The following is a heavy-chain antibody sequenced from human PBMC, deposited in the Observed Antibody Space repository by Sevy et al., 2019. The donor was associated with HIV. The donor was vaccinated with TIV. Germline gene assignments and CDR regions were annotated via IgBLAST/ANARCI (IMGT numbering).Heavy chain of an antibody. CDR1: GFTFSNYA. CDR3: AKDITTIVGDAFDI. V-gene: IGHV3-23*01. J-gene: IGHJ3*02. D-gene: IGHD3-22*01. Sequence: GGSLSLSCAASGFTFSNYAMSWVRQAPGKGLEWVSAIGHSGSDTFYADSVKGRFTISRDNSKNTLYLQMNRLRGEDTALYYCAKDITTIVGDAFDIWGQGTMVTVSS. CDR2: IGHSGSDT.